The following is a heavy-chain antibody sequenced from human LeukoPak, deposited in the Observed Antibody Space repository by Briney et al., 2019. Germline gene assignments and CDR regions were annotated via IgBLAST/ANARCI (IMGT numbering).Heavy chain of an antibody. CDR2: IKQDGSEK. V-gene: IGHV3-7*01. CDR3: AKEGEWELLPFYY. CDR1: GFTFSSYW. J-gene: IGHJ4*02. Sequence: GGSLRLSCAASGFTFSSYWMSWVRQAPGKGLEWVANIKQDGSEKYYVDSVKGRFTISRDNSKNTLYLQMNSPRAEDTAVYYCAKEGEWELLPFYYWGQGTLVTVSS. D-gene: IGHD1-26*01.